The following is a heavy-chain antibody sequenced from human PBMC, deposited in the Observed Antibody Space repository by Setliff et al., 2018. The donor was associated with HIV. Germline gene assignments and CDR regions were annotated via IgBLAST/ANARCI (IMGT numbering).Heavy chain of an antibody. D-gene: IGHD3-16*02. Sequence: PSETLSLTCAVSGYSISSGYQWGWIRQPPGKGLEWIGSIYHSGSTYYNPSLKSRVTISVDTSKNQFSLKLSSVTGADTAVYYCARLEKEFTFGGINVTYFFDYWGQGTLVTVAS. CDR3: ARLEKEFTFGGINVTYFFDY. V-gene: IGHV4-38-2*01. CDR1: GYSISSGYQ. CDR2: IYHSGST. J-gene: IGHJ4*02.